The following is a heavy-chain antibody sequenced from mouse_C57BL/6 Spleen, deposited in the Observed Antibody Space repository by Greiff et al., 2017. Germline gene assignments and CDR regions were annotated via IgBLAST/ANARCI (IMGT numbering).Heavy chain of an antibody. J-gene: IGHJ3*01. Sequence: QVQLQQPGAELVKPGASVKMSCKASGYTFTSYWITWVKQRPGQGLEWIGDIYPGSGSTNYNEKFKSKATLTVDTSSSTAYMQLSSLTSEDSAVYYCASSSYNYTWFAYWGQGTLVTVSA. CDR1: GYTFTSYW. CDR2: IYPGSGST. CDR3: ASSSYNYTWFAY. V-gene: IGHV1-55*01. D-gene: IGHD1-1*01.